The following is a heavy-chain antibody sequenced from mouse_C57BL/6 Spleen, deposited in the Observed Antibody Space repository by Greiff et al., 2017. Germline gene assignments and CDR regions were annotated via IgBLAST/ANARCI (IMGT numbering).Heavy chain of an antibody. CDR1: GYTFTSYW. J-gene: IGHJ2*01. D-gene: IGHD4-1*01. CDR3: ARSGGTGGRYFDY. CDR2: IDPSDSYT. Sequence: QVQLQQPGAELVMPGASVKLSCKASGYTFTSYWMHWVKQRPGQGLEWIGEIDPSDSYTNYNQKFKGKSTLSVDKSSSTAYMQLSSLTSEDSAVYDCARSGGTGGRYFDYWGQGTTLTVAS. V-gene: IGHV1-69*01.